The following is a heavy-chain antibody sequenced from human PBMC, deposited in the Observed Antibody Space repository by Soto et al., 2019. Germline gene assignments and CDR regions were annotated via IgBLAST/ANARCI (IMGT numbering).Heavy chain of an antibody. V-gene: IGHV3-11*01. J-gene: IGHJ4*02. Sequence: PRGSLLLSCASSVFRFSDYYMSWIRQAPGKGLEWVSYIRSSDNTRYYADSVKGRFTISRDNAKNSLYLQMNSLRAEDKAVYYCARGNALYDYWGKGILVTV. CDR2: IRSSDNTR. CDR3: ARGNALYDY. CDR1: VFRFSDYY. D-gene: IGHD2-2*01.